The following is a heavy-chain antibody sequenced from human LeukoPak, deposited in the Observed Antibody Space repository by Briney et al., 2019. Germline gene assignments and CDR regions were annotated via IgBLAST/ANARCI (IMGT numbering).Heavy chain of an antibody. CDR1: GYTLTELS. CDR2: FDPEDGET. D-gene: IGHD5-12*01. J-gene: IGHJ4*02. CDR3: ARGSFVVATPDY. Sequence: ASVKVSCKVSGYTLTELSMHWVRQAPGKGLEWMGGFDPEDGETIYAQKFQGRVTITADESTSTAYMELSSLRSEDTAVYYCARGSFVVATPDYWGQGTLVTVSS. V-gene: IGHV1-24*01.